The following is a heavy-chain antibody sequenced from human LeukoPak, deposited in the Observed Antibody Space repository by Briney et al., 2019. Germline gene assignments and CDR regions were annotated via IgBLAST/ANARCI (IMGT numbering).Heavy chain of an antibody. CDR1: GGSISSYY. CDR3: ARDRAEWELLPIYDY. V-gene: IGHV4-4*07. CDR2: IYTSGST. D-gene: IGHD1-26*01. J-gene: IGHJ4*02. Sequence: PSETLSLTCTVSGGSISSYYWSWIRQPAGKGLEWIGRIYTSGSTNYNPSLKSRVTISVDTSKNQFSLKLSSVTAADTAVYYCARDRAEWELLPIYDYWGQGTLVTVSS.